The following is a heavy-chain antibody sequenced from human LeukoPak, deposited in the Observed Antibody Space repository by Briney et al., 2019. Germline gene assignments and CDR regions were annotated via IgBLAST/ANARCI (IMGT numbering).Heavy chain of an antibody. D-gene: IGHD2-15*01. CDR1: GFTFDDYA. V-gene: IGHV3-9*01. CDR2: ISRNSGSI. CDR3: TTDAWYSAGH. J-gene: IGHJ4*02. Sequence: GGSLRLSCAASGFTFDDYAMHWVRQAPGKGLEWVSGISRNSGSIGYAGSVKGRFTISRDNAKNSLFLQMNSLRAEDTAIYYCTTDAWYSAGHWGQGTLVTVSS.